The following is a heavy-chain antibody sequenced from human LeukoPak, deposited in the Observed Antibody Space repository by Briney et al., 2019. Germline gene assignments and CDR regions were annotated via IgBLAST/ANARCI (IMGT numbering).Heavy chain of an antibody. V-gene: IGHV3-23*01. CDR2: ISGGGVGRT. J-gene: IGHJ3*01. CDR1: GFTFNSYA. Sequence: GGSLRLSCEASGFTFNSYAMSWVRQAPGKGLDWVSVISGGGVGRTDYADSVRGSFTISRDDSKNTMYLEMNSLTVEDTAVYFCAKEDPWFGDAFDLWGQGTLVTVSS. CDR3: AKEDPWFGDAFDL. D-gene: IGHD3-10*01.